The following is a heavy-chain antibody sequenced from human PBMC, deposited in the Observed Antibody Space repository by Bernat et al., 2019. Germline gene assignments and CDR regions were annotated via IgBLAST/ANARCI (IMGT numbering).Heavy chain of an antibody. Sequence: QVQLVESGGGVVQPGRSLRLSCAASGFTFSSYGMHWVRQAPGKGLEWVAVISYDGSNKYYADSVKGRFTISRDNSKNTLYLQMNSLRAEDTAVYYCARTLVVAGNFYFDSWGQGTLVTVSA. V-gene: IGHV3-30*03. D-gene: IGHD6-19*01. J-gene: IGHJ4*02. CDR1: GFTFSSYG. CDR3: ARTLVVAGNFYFDS. CDR2: ISYDGSNK.